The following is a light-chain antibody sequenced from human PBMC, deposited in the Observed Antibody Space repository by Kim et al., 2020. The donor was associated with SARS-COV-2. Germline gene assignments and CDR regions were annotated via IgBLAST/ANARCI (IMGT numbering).Light chain of an antibody. J-gene: IGKJ5*01. Sequence: DIQMTQSPSSLSASVGDRVTITCQASQDISDYLNWYQQKPGKAPKLLIYDASNLETGVPSRFSGSGSGTDITFTISSLQPEDIATYYCQQYDNLPPGTFGQETRLEIK. CDR2: DAS. CDR3: QQYDNLPPGT. V-gene: IGKV1-33*01. CDR1: QDISDY.